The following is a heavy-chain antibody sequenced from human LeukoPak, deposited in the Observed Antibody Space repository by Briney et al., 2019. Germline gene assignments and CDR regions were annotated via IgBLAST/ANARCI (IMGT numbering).Heavy chain of an antibody. CDR3: TNRGVYYYGSGSFSYYFDY. V-gene: IGHV3-49*04. CDR2: IRSKANGETT. J-gene: IGHJ4*02. D-gene: IGHD3-10*01. CDR1: GFTFRDYA. Sequence: PGGSLRLSCTASGFTFRDYAKSWVRQAPGKGLEWVSFIRSKANGETTEYAASVKGRFTISRNDSKSIAYLQMNSLKTEDTAVYYCTNRGVYYYGSGSFSYYFDYWGQGALVTVSS.